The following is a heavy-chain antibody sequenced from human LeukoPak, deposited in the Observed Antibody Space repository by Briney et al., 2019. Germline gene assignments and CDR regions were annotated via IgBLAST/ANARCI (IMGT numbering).Heavy chain of an antibody. CDR3: ARKGSYRAAAGWFDP. Sequence: SETLSLTCTVSGGSISSYYWSWIRQPPGKGLEWMGYIYYSGSTNYNPSLKSRVTISVDTSKNQFSLKLSSVTAADTAVYYCARKGSYRAAAGWFDPWGQGTLVTVSS. D-gene: IGHD6-13*01. J-gene: IGHJ5*02. V-gene: IGHV4-59*01. CDR1: GGSISSYY. CDR2: IYYSGST.